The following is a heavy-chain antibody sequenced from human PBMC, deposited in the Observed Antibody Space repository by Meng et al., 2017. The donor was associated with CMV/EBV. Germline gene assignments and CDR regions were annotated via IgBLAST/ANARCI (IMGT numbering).Heavy chain of an antibody. CDR1: GGSGSSGGDY. CDR3: ARVVLGTGGFDY. CDR2: IYYSGST. Sequence: TVSGGSGSSGGDYWSWIRRPPGKGLEWIGYIYYSGSTNYNPSLKSRVTISVDTSKNQFSLKLSSVTAADTAVYYCARVVLGTGGFDYWGQGTLVTVSS. V-gene: IGHV4-61*08. D-gene: IGHD7-27*01. J-gene: IGHJ4*02.